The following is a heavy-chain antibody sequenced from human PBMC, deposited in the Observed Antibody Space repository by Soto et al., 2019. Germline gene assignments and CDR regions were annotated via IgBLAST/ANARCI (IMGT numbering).Heavy chain of an antibody. CDR3: ARGKSLAGEY. J-gene: IGHJ4*02. V-gene: IGHV3-7*05. D-gene: IGHD2-15*01. Sequence: EVQLVESGGGLVQPGGSLRLSCAASGFTFSSYWMSWVRQVPGKGLEWVANLKRDGNERYYVDSVKGRFTISRDNAKTSLYPQMNSLTAEDAAVYYCARGKSLAGEYWGQGTLVTVSS. CDR1: GFTFSSYW. CDR2: LKRDGNER.